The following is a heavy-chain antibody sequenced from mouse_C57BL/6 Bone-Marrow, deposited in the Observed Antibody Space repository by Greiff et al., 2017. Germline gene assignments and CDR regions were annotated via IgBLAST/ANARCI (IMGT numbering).Heavy chain of an antibody. Sequence: EVQRVESGGGLVKPGGSLTLSCAASGFTFTDYGMHWVRQAPGKGLEWVAYISSGRSTIYYAATVKGRFTISRDNAKKTLVLQRTSLRAEDTAMYYCGRMNYGGDFDYWGQGTTLTVSS. D-gene: IGHD1-2*01. V-gene: IGHV5-17*01. CDR2: ISSGRSTI. CDR1: GFTFTDYG. J-gene: IGHJ2*01. CDR3: GRMNYGGDFDY.